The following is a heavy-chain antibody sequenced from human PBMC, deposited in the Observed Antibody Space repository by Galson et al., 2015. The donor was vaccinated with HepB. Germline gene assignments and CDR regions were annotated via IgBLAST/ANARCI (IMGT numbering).Heavy chain of an antibody. CDR3: AKGGNTVTTSFGAFDI. J-gene: IGHJ3*02. Sequence: SLRLSCAASGFTFSSYAMSWVRQAPGKGLEWVSAISGSGGSTYYADSVKGRFTISRDNSKNTLYLQMNSLRAEDTAVYYCAKGGNTVTTSFGAFDIWGQGTMVTVSS. CDR2: ISGSGGST. CDR1: GFTFSSYA. D-gene: IGHD4-17*01. V-gene: IGHV3-23*01.